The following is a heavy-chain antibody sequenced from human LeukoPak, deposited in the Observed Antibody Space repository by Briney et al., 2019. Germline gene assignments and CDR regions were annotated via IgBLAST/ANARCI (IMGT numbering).Heavy chain of an antibody. D-gene: IGHD3-10*01. CDR2: ISGSGGST. J-gene: IGHJ4*02. CDR1: GFTFSSYA. CDR3: AKDYYPHRYFDY. V-gene: IGHV3-23*01. Sequence: GGSLRLSCAASGFTFSSYAMSWVRQAPGKGLEWVSAISGSGGSTYCADSVKGRFTISRDNSKNTLYLQMNSLRAEDTAVYYCAKDYYPHRYFDYWGQGTLVTVSS.